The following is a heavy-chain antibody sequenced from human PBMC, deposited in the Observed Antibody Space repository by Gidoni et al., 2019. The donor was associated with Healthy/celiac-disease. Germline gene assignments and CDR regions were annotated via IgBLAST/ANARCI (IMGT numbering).Heavy chain of an antibody. J-gene: IGHJ4*02. D-gene: IGHD3-22*01. CDR2: ICWNSGSI. V-gene: IGHV3-9*01. CDR1: GFTFYDYA. Sequence: EVQLVESGGGLVQPGRSLRLSCAASGFTFYDYAMHWCRKVTGEGMEWVSGICWNSGSIGYADSVKGRFTISRDNAKNSLYLKMNSLRAEDTALYYCAKDIFGYSARPEGPIDYWGQGTLVTVSS. CDR3: AKDIFGYSARPEGPIDY.